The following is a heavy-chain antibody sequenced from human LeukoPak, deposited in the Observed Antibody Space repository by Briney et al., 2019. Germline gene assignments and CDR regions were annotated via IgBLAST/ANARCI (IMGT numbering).Heavy chain of an antibody. J-gene: IGHJ4*02. CDR3: ARTYGDNSGLYHFDY. Sequence: PSETLSLTCTVSGGSISSNYWSWIRQPPGKGLEWIGYIYFSGSTNYNPSLKSRVTISVDASKTQFSLKLSSVTAADTAVYYCARTYGDNSGLYHFDYWGQGTLVTVSS. D-gene: IGHD4-23*01. CDR2: IYFSGST. V-gene: IGHV4-59*01. CDR1: GGSISSNY.